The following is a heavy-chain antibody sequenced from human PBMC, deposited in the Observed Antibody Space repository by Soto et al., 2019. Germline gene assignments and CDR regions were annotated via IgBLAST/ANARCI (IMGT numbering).Heavy chain of an antibody. J-gene: IGHJ6*02. V-gene: IGHV3-30*03. CDR2: ISYDGSNK. D-gene: IGHD2-2*01. CDR1: GFTFSSYG. Sequence: GGSLRLSCAASGFTFSSYGMHWVRQAPGKGLEWVAVISYDGSNKYYADSVKGRFTISRDNSKNTLYLQMNSLRAEDTAVYYCATDSWCSSTSCYLGRYYYYGMDVWGQGNTVTVSS. CDR3: ATDSWCSSTSCYLGRYYYYGMDV.